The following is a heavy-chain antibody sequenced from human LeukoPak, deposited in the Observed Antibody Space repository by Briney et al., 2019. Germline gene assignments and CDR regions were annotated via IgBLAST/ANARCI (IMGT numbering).Heavy chain of an antibody. V-gene: IGHV1-69*04. D-gene: IGHD3-22*01. Sequence: GASVKVSCKASGGTFSSYAISWVRQAPGQGLEWMGRIIPILGIANYAQKFQGRVTITADKSTSTAYMELSSLRSEDTAVYYCARGYYYDSSGYGYWGRGTLVTVSS. CDR3: ARGYYYDSSGYGY. J-gene: IGHJ4*02. CDR2: IIPILGIA. CDR1: GGTFSSYA.